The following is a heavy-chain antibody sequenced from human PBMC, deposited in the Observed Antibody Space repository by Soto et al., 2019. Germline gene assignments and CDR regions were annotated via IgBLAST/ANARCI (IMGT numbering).Heavy chain of an antibody. D-gene: IGHD2-15*01. CDR2: ISYDGSNK. J-gene: IGHJ6*02. CDR3: AKDCVSSSPSDIVVVVAATVVYYYYGMDV. Sequence: GGSLRLSCAASGFTFSSYGMHWVRQAPGKGLEWVAVISYDGSNKYYADSVKGRFTISRDNSKNTLYLQMNSLRAEDTAVYYCAKDCVSSSPSDIVVVVAATVVYYYYGMDVWGQGTTVTVSS. V-gene: IGHV3-30*18. CDR1: GFTFSSYG.